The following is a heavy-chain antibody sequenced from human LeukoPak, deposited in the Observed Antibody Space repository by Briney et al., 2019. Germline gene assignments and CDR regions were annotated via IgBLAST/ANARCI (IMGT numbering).Heavy chain of an antibody. D-gene: IGHD3-3*01. CDR1: GGSFSGYY. CDR3: ARVGGPYYDFWSGYPDAFDI. Sequence: SETLSLTCVVYGGSFSGYYWSWIRQPPGKGLEWFGEINHRGSTNYNPSLKSRVTISVDTSKNQFSLKLSSVTAADTAVYYCARVGGPYYDFWSGYPDAFDIWGQGTMVTVSS. J-gene: IGHJ3*02. V-gene: IGHV4-34*01. CDR2: INHRGST.